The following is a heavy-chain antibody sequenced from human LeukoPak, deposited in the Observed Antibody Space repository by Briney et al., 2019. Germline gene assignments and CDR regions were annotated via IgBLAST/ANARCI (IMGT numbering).Heavy chain of an antibody. Sequence: PGGSLRLSCAASGFTFSSYSMNWVRQAPGKGLEWVSYISSCSSTIYYADSVKGRFTISRDNAKNSLYLQMNSLRAEDTAVYYCARADSSAARLSRSSIFNYYYYMDVWGKGTTVTVSS. CDR3: ARADSSAARLSRSSIFNYYYYMDV. V-gene: IGHV3-48*01. CDR2: ISSCSSTI. D-gene: IGHD6-6*01. CDR1: GFTFSSYS. J-gene: IGHJ6*03.